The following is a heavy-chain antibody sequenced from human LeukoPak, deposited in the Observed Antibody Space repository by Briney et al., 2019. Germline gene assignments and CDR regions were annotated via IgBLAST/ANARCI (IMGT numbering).Heavy chain of an antibody. CDR1: GGSFNGYY. D-gene: IGHD5-18*01. V-gene: IGHV4-34*01. CDR3: ARGRRIQQWLHPNWFDP. Sequence: PSETLSLTCAVYGGSFNGYYWSWTRQPLGKGLEWIGEINHSGGTNYNPSLKSRVTMSVDTSKNQFSLNLTSVTAADTAVFYRARGRRIQQWLHPNWFDPWGQGTLVTVSS. J-gene: IGHJ5*02. CDR2: INHSGGT.